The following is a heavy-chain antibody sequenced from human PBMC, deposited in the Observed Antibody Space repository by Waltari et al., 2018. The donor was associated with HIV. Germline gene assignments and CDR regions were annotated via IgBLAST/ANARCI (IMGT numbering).Heavy chain of an antibody. V-gene: IGHV3-7*01. CDR3: ARENVAVVL. D-gene: IGHD6-19*01. CDR2: IKQDGSEK. Sequence: EVQLVESGGGLVQLGGSLRLPCAAAGFTFSSSWLSWVRQAPGKGLEWVANIKQDGSEKYYVDSVKGRFTISRDNAKNSLYLQMNSLRAEDTAVYYCARENVAVVLGGQGTLVTVSS. J-gene: IGHJ4*02. CDR1: GFTFSSSW.